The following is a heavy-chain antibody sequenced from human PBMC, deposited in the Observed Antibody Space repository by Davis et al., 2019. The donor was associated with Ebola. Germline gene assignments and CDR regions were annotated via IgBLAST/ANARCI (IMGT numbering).Heavy chain of an antibody. J-gene: IGHJ2*01. CDR2: IYSSGST. Sequence: SETLSLTCTVSGGSISSSSYYWGWIRQPPGKGLEWIGYIYSSGSTKYNPSLKSRVTISGDTSKNQFSLKLSSVTAADTAVYYCARRHYYDGNWYFDLWGRGTLVTVSS. CDR1: GGSISSSSYY. CDR3: ARRHYYDGNWYFDL. V-gene: IGHV4-61*05. D-gene: IGHD3-22*01.